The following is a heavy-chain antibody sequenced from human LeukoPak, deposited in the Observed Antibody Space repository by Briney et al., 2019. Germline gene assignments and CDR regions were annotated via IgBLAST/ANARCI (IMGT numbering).Heavy chain of an antibody. CDR1: GFTVSSNY. V-gene: IGHV3-23*01. CDR3: RSPPMVRGVIIDRDY. J-gene: IGHJ4*02. CDR2: ISNSGGST. Sequence: PGGSLRLSCAVSGFTVSSNYMTWVRQAPGKGLEWVSSISNSGGSTYYADSVKGRFTISRDNSKNTLYLQMNSLRAEDTAVYYCRSPPMVRGVIIDRDYWGQGTLVTVSS. D-gene: IGHD3-10*01.